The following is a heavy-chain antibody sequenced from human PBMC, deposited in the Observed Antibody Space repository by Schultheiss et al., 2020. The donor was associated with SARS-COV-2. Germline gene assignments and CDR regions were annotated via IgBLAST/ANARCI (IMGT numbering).Heavy chain of an antibody. Sequence: SETLSLTCTVSGGSISSYYWSWIRQPPGKGLEWIGRIYTSGSTNYNPSLKSRVTISVDTSKNQFSLKLSSVTAADTAVYYCARGLGAVTTAEGYYFDYWGQGTLVTVSS. CDR1: GGSISSYY. D-gene: IGHD4-17*01. J-gene: IGHJ4*02. V-gene: IGHV4-4*07. CDR3: ARGLGAVTTAEGYYFDY. CDR2: IYTSGST.